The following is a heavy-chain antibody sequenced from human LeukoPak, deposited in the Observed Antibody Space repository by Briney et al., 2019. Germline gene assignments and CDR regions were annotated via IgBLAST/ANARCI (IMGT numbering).Heavy chain of an antibody. CDR3: AVVPAATMLRDS. D-gene: IGHD2-2*01. Sequence: GRSLRLSCAASGFPFSTYGMHWVRQAPGKGLEWLAVLGDDGINTHYADSVKGRFTISRDNSQNTLYLQMISLRAEDTAVYYCAVVPAATMLRDSWGQGTLVTVSS. CDR1: GFPFSTYG. J-gene: IGHJ4*02. V-gene: IGHV3-33*01. CDR2: LGDDGINT.